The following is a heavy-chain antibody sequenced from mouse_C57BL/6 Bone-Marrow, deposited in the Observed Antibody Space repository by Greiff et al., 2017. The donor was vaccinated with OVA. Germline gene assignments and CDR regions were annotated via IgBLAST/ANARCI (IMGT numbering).Heavy chain of an antibody. V-gene: IGHV1-69*01. CDR1: GYTFTSYW. D-gene: IGHD4-1*01. CDR2: IDPSDSYT. J-gene: IGHJ3*01. CDR3: ARLTGRGDFAY. Sequence: VQLQQSGAELVMPGASVKLSCKASGYTFTSYWMHWVKQRPGQGLEWIGEIDPSDSYTNYNQKFKGKSTLTVDKSSSTAYMQLSSLTSEDSAVYYCARLTGRGDFAYWGQGTLVTVSA.